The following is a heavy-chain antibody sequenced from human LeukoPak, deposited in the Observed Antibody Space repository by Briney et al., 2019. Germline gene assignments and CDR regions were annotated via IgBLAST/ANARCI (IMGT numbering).Heavy chain of an antibody. V-gene: IGHV1-2*04. CDR3: ARGHDYTGYDF. Sequence: ASLKVSCKASGDTFTRYYMHWVRQAPGQGLEGMGWINPNSGGTNYAQKFQGWVTMTRDTSISTAYMELSRLRSDDTAVYYCARGHDYTGYDFWGQGTLVTVSS. J-gene: IGHJ4*02. CDR2: INPNSGGT. D-gene: IGHD5-12*01. CDR1: GDTFTRYY.